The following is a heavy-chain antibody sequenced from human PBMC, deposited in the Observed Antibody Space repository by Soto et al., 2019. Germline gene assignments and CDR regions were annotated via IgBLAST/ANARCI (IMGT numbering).Heavy chain of an antibody. J-gene: IGHJ4*02. CDR3: ARRISSGWQVDY. CDR2: IYYNGNT. V-gene: IGHV4-31*03. D-gene: IGHD6-19*01. CDR1: GGSISSGDYY. Sequence: SETLSLTCTVSGGSISSGDYYWSWIRQLPGKDLEWIAYIYYNGNTYYTPSLKSRATISLDTSRNQFFLNLNSVTASDTAMYYCARRISSGWQVDYWGQGTLVTVSS.